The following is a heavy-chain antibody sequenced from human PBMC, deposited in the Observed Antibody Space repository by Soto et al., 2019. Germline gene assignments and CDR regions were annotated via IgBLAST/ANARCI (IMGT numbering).Heavy chain of an antibody. D-gene: IGHD3-3*01. J-gene: IGHJ5*02. CDR3: TTGLKIFGVVIDP. CDR1: GFTFSNAL. CDR2: IKSKSDGATT. Sequence: GGSLRLSCAASGFTFSNALMTWVRQAPGKGLEWVGRIKSKSDGATTDYAAPVRGRFIISRDDSKNTLYLQMSSLKTEDTAVYYCTTGLKIFGVVIDPWGQGTLVTVSS. V-gene: IGHV3-15*01.